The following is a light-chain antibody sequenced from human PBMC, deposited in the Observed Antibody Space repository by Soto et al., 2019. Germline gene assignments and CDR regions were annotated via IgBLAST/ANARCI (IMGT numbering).Light chain of an antibody. CDR3: QQRSDWPLFT. CDR2: DSS. J-gene: IGKJ3*01. CDR1: QSVGSY. Sequence: EIVLTQSPAPLSLSPGERASLSCRASQSVGSYFAWYQQKPGQAPRLLIYDSSTRATGIPARFSGSGSGTDFAHTISSLEPEDFAIYYCQQRSDWPLFTFGPGTKVDVK. V-gene: IGKV3-11*01.